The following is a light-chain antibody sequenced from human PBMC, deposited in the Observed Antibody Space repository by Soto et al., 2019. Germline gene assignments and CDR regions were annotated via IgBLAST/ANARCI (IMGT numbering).Light chain of an antibody. Sequence: DIQMTQSPSSLSASVGDRVTITCRASQSISRYLNWYQQKPGKAPNLLIYVASSLQSEVPSRFSDSGSGTDFTFTITSLQPEDFATYYCQQSYGTLITFGQGTRLEIK. CDR1: QSISRY. CDR2: VAS. J-gene: IGKJ5*01. CDR3: QQSYGTLIT. V-gene: IGKV1-39*01.